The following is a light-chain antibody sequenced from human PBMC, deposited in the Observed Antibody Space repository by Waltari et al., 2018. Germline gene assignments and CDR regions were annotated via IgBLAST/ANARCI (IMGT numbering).Light chain of an antibody. CDR1: QRISNF. Sequence: DIQMTQSPSSLSASVGDRVTITCRASQRISNFLNWYQQKPGKPPKLLIYAASSLQSGVPSRFSASGSGTDFTLTISSLQPEDFATYFCQQSYSSLYTFGQGTKLEI. CDR2: AAS. CDR3: QQSYSSLYT. J-gene: IGKJ2*01. V-gene: IGKV1-39*01.